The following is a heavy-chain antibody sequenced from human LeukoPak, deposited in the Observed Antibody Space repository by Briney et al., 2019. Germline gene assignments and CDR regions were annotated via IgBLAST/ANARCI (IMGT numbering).Heavy chain of an antibody. V-gene: IGHV4-39*07. CDR2: HYSSGSA. J-gene: IGHJ4*02. CDR3: ARGLRSQWLPDY. Sequence: SETLSFTCTVSGGSISSSSSYWGWIRQPPGKGLEWIASHYSSGSAYYNPSLKSRVTISLGTSKNQFSLKLTSVTATDTAVYYCARGLRSQWLPDYWGQGTLVTVSS. D-gene: IGHD5-12*01. CDR1: GGSISSSSSY.